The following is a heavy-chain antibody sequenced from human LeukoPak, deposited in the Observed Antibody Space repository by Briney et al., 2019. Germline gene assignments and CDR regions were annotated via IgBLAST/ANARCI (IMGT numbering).Heavy chain of an antibody. J-gene: IGHJ4*02. Sequence: PGGSLRLSCAASGFTFSSYAMSWVRQAPGKGLEWVSAISGSGGSTYYADSVKGRFTISRDNSKNTLYLQMNSLRAEDTAVYYYAKDYNLLRWIFGEAMVYFDYWGQGTLVTVSS. CDR3: AKDYNLLRWIFGEAMVYFDY. D-gene: IGHD3-3*01. V-gene: IGHV3-23*01. CDR2: ISGSGGST. CDR1: GFTFSSYA.